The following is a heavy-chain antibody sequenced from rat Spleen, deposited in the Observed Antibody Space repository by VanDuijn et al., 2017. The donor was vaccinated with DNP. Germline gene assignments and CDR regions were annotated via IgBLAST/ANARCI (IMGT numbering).Heavy chain of an antibody. J-gene: IGHJ4*01. D-gene: IGHD1-11*01. Sequence: EVQLVASGGGLVEPGRSLKLSCAASGFTFSDYYMAWVRQAPRKGLEWVATIIYDGSRTYYRNSVKGRFTISRDNAKSTLYLQMDSLRSEDTATYYCTTFEGRDAWGQGTSVTVSS. CDR1: GFTFSDYY. V-gene: IGHV5S10*01. CDR3: TTFEGRDA. CDR2: IIYDGSRT.